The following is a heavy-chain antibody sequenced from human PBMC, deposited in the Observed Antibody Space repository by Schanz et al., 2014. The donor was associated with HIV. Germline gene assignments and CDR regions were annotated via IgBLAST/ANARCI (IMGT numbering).Heavy chain of an antibody. CDR2: ISYEGSKR. Sequence: QVQLVESGGGVVQPGRSLRLSCAASGFTFSSYGMHWVRQAPGKGLEWVTLISYEGSKRYYADSVKGRFTVSRDNTKNTLYLQMNSLTPEDTAVYYCARDAEGSWKWGYFDYGGQGILVTVSS. J-gene: IGHJ4*02. CDR3: ARDAEGSWKWGYFDY. CDR1: GFTFSSYG. D-gene: IGHD6-13*01. V-gene: IGHV3-30*19.